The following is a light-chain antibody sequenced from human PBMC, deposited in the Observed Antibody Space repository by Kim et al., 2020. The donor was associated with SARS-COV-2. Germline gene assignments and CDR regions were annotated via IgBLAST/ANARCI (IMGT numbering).Light chain of an antibody. Sequence: PGQTASITCSGDKLGDKYTCWYQQKPGQSPVLVIYQDDKRRSGIPERFSGSNSGNTATLTISETQAMDEADYYCQAWDSNTPHVLFSGGTKVTVL. CDR2: QDD. J-gene: IGLJ2*01. CDR1: KLGDKY. CDR3: QAWDSNTPHVL. V-gene: IGLV3-1*01.